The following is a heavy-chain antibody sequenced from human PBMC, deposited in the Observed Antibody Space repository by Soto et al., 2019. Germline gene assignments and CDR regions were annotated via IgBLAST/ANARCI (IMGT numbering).Heavy chain of an antibody. J-gene: IGHJ4*02. V-gene: IGHV3-11*06. Sequence: QVQLVESGGGLVKPAGSLRLSCAASGFKFSDYYMSWIRQAPGKGLEWISYISSSGNYADYADSMKGRFSISRDNAKNSLYLQVHSLRAEDTAVYYCARSSGSYWWEFDYWGQGTLVTVSS. D-gene: IGHD3-10*01. CDR1: GFKFSDYY. CDR2: ISSSGNYA. CDR3: ARSSGSYWWEFDY.